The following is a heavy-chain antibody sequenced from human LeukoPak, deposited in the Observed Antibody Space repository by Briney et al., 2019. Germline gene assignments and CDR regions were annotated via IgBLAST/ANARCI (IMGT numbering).Heavy chain of an antibody. D-gene: IGHD5-24*01. Sequence: GGSLRLYCAASGFTFRNHWMSWVRQARGKGLEWVAKIKQDGSEKYSVDSVKGRFTISRDNAKNSLYLQVSSLRAEDSAVYYCARALGRLQPYFYHYGMDVWGQGTTVTVSS. CDR3: ARALGRLQPYFYHYGMDV. CDR2: IKQDGSEK. J-gene: IGHJ6*02. CDR1: GFTFRNHW. V-gene: IGHV3-7*01.